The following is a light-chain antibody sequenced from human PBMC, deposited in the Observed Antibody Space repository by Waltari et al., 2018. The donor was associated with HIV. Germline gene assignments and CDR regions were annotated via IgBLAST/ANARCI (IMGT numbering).Light chain of an antibody. Sequence: QSALTQPRSVSGSPGPSVTISCTGTSSSVVGYNYFPWYQQHPSKAPKLMIYDISKRPSGVPDRFSGSKSGNTASLTISGLQAEDEADYYCCSYAGSYTFGVFGGGTKLTVL. J-gene: IGLJ3*02. V-gene: IGLV2-11*01. CDR1: SSSVVGYNY. CDR2: DIS. CDR3: CSYAGSYTFGV.